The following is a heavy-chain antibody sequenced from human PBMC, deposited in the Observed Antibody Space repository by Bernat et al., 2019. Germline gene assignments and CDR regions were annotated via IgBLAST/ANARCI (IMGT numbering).Heavy chain of an antibody. CDR2: IIPIVGVA. V-gene: IGHV1-69*02. J-gene: IGHJ4*02. CDR1: GGTFSTYT. CDR3: ARRVAGTTSSFDY. Sequence: QVQLVQSGAEVKKPGSSVNVSCKASGGTFSTYTISWVRQAPGQGVEWMGRIIPIVGVAMYAQKFQGRVTITADKSTSPAYMVLSSLRSEDTAVYYCARRVAGTTSSFDYWGQGTPVTVSS. D-gene: IGHD1-7*01.